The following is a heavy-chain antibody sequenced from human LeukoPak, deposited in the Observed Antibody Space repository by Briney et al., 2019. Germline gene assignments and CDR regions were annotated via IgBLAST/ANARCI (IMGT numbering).Heavy chain of an antibody. CDR2: VNSGGSGT. Sequence: PGGSLRLSCAASGFTFSSYRMHWVRQAPGKGLVWVSRVNSGGSGTTYADSVKGRFTISRDNAKNTLYLQMNSLRAEDTAVYYCARDAGTYSDLEYWGQGTLVTVSS. V-gene: IGHV3-74*01. D-gene: IGHD2-21*01. J-gene: IGHJ4*02. CDR1: GFTFSSYR. CDR3: ARDAGTYSDLEY.